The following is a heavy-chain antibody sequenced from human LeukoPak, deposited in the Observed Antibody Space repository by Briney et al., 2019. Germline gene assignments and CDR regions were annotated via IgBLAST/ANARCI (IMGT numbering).Heavy chain of an antibody. Sequence: KPSETLSLTCTVSGGSISSYYWSWIRQPPGKGLEWIGYIYYSGSTNYNPSLKSRVTISVDTSKNQFSLKLSSVTAADTAVFYCARHYGSGTYKRLDSWGQGTLVTVSS. D-gene: IGHD3-10*01. J-gene: IGHJ4*02. CDR2: IYYSGST. CDR1: GGSISSYY. CDR3: ARHYGSGTYKRLDS. V-gene: IGHV4-59*01.